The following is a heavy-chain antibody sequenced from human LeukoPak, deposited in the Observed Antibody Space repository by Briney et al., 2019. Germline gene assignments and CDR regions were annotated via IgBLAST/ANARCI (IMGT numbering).Heavy chain of an antibody. CDR2: ISSNSDAV. J-gene: IGHJ5*02. Sequence: PGGSLRLSRAASGLTAVVVTMRAGRQRPGKGPEWVSGISSNSDAVASADSLKGRFTISRDNAKNSLYLHMNSLRDEDRAFYYWGAGIGVICTGESGVRWLDPRDQGTLVSVSS. CDR3: GAGIGVICTGESGVRWLDP. V-gene: IGHV3-9*02. D-gene: IGHD6-19*01. CDR1: GLTAVVVT.